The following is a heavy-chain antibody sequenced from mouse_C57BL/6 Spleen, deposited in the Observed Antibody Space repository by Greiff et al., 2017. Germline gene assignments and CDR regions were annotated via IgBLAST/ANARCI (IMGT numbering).Heavy chain of an antibody. CDR2: IYPRSGNT. Sequence: QVQLQQSGAELARPGASVKLSCKASGYTFTSYGISWVKQRTGQGLEWIGEIYPRSGNTYYNEKFKGKATLTADKSSSTAYMELRSLTSEDSAVYCCARGDYGSSYGVWYVDYWGQGTTLTVSS. J-gene: IGHJ2*01. CDR1: GYTFTSYG. CDR3: ARGDYGSSYGVWYVDY. D-gene: IGHD1-1*01. V-gene: IGHV1-81*01.